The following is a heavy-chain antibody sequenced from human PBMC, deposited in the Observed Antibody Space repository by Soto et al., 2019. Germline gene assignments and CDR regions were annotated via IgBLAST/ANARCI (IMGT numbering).Heavy chain of an antibody. CDR1: GFTFSSYA. D-gene: IGHD6-6*01. Sequence: GGSLRLSCAASGFTFSSYAMSWVRQAPGKGLEWVSAISGSGGSTYYADSVKGRFTISRDNSKNTLYLQMNSLRAEDTAVYYRAKPDEYSRLYYFDYWGQGTLVTVSS. V-gene: IGHV3-23*01. CDR3: AKPDEYSRLYYFDY. CDR2: ISGSGGST. J-gene: IGHJ4*02.